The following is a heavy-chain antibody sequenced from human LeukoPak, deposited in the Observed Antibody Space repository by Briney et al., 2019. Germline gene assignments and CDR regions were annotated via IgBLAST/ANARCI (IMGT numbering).Heavy chain of an antibody. CDR1: GFTFSSYW. CDR3: ARKPFDY. Sequence: GGSLRLSCGASGFTFSSYWMHWVRQAPGKGLVWVSRINNDGSSTIYADSVKGRFTISRDNAKNTVYLQMNSLRAEDTAVYYCARKPFDYWGQGTLVTVSS. J-gene: IGHJ4*02. CDR2: INNDGSST. V-gene: IGHV3-74*01.